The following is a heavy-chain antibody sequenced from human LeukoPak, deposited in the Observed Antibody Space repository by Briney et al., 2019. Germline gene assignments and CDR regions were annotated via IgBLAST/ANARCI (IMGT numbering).Heavy chain of an antibody. V-gene: IGHV1-69*01. CDR2: IIPIFGTA. Sequence: KISCKGSGYSFTSYWIGWVRQAPGQGLEWMGGIIPIFGTANYAQKFQGRVTITADESTSTAYMELSSLRSEDTAVYYCAREGGDYYDSSGYYRGLLDYWGQGTLVTVSS. D-gene: IGHD3-22*01. CDR1: GYSFTSYW. CDR3: AREGGDYYDSSGYYRGLLDY. J-gene: IGHJ4*02.